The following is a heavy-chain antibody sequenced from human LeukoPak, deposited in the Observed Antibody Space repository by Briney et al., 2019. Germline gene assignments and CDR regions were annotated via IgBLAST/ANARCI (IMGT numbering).Heavy chain of an antibody. Sequence: SETLSLTCTVSGDSISSSSYYWGWIRQPRGKGLEWIGSIFYSGSTYYNPSLKSRVTISVDTSKNQFSLKLSSVTAADTAMYYCARDGRELWAFDIWGQGTMVTVSS. V-gene: IGHV4-39*07. CDR3: ARDGRELWAFDI. J-gene: IGHJ3*02. D-gene: IGHD1-26*01. CDR1: GDSISSSSYY. CDR2: IFYSGST.